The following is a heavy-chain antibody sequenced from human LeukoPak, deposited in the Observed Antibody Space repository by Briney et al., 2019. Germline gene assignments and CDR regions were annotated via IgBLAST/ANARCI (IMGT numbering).Heavy chain of an antibody. CDR3: AREGAYYESSGYYYYFDS. Sequence: ASVKVSCKASGYTFTNYAINWVRQAPGQGREWMGWINNNTGNPTYAQGFTGRFVFSLDNSVSTAYLQISSLKAEDTAVYYCAREGAYYESSGYYYYFDSWGQGTLVTVSS. CDR1: GYTFTNYA. V-gene: IGHV7-4-1*02. D-gene: IGHD3-22*01. CDR2: INNNTGNP. J-gene: IGHJ4*02.